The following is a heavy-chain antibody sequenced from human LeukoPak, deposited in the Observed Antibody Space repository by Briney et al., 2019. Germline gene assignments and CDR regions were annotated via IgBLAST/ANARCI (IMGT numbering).Heavy chain of an antibody. Sequence: PGASVKVSCKASGYTFTSYYMHWVRQAPGQGLEWMGIINPSGGSTSYAQKFQGRVTMTRDTSTSTVYMELSSLRSEDTAVYYCARDRGSYIPYWYFDLWGRGTLVTVSS. CDR3: ARDRGSYIPYWYFDL. D-gene: IGHD1-26*01. J-gene: IGHJ2*01. CDR1: GYTFTSYY. CDR2: INPSGGST. V-gene: IGHV1-46*01.